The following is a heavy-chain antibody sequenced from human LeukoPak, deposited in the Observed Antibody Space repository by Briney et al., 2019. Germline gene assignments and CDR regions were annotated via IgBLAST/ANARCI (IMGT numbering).Heavy chain of an antibody. J-gene: IGHJ5*02. CDR1: GFTFSSYA. Sequence: GGSLRLSCAASGFTFSSYAMSWVRQAPGKGLEWVSAISGSGGSTYYADSVKGRFTISRDNSKNTLYLQMNSLRAEDTAVYYCAKGGDNDYGDYEPSDPWGQGTLVTVSS. D-gene: IGHD4-17*01. CDR2: ISGSGGST. V-gene: IGHV3-23*01. CDR3: AKGGDNDYGDYEPSDP.